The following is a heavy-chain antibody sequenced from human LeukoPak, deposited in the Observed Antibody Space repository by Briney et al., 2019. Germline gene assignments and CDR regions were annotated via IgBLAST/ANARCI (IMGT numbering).Heavy chain of an antibody. CDR1: GYTFTSYG. CDR2: ISAYNGNT. CDR3: ARGPPWELSWEDGIPQPHFDY. J-gene: IGHJ4*02. D-gene: IGHD1-26*01. Sequence: ASVKVSCKASGYTFTSYGISWVRQAPGQGLEWMGWISAYNGNTNYAQKLQGRVTMTTDTSTSTAYMELRSLRSDDTAVYYCARGPPWELSWEDGIPQPHFDYWSQGTLVTVST. V-gene: IGHV1-18*01.